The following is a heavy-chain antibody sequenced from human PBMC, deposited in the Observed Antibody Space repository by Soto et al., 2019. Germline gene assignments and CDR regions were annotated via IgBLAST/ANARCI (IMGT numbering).Heavy chain of an antibody. V-gene: IGHV1-3*01. Sequence: VASVKVSCKASGYTFTSYAMHWVRQAPGQRLEWMGWINAGNGNTKYSQKFQGRVTITRDTSASTAYMELSSLRSEDTAVYYCARPTPEGDAFDIWGQGTMITVSS. CDR1: GYTFTSYA. J-gene: IGHJ3*02. CDR3: ARPTPEGDAFDI. CDR2: INAGNGNT.